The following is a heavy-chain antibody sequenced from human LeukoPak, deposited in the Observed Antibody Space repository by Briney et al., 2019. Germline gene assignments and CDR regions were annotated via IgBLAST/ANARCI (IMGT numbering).Heavy chain of an antibody. Sequence: SETLSLTCTVSGGSISSYYWGWIRQPPGKGLEWIGSIYYSGSTYYNPSLKSRVTISVDTSKNQFSLKLSSVTAADTAVYYCARREVRFLEWLVAFDIWGQGTMSPSLQ. CDR1: GGSISSYY. CDR2: IYYSGST. V-gene: IGHV4-39*01. D-gene: IGHD3-3*01. J-gene: IGHJ3*02. CDR3: ARREVRFLEWLVAFDI.